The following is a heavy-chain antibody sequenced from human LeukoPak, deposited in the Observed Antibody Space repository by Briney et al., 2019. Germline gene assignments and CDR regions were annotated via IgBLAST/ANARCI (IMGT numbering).Heavy chain of an antibody. Sequence: GGSLRLSCAASGFTFSSYSMNWVRQAPGKGLEWVSSISSSSSYIYYADSVKGRFTISRDNAKNSLYLQMNSLRAEDTAVYYCASSPELTSYYYDSSGYYYDYWGQGTLVTVSS. CDR1: GFTFSSYS. V-gene: IGHV3-21*01. CDR2: ISSSSSYI. D-gene: IGHD3-22*01. CDR3: ASSPELTSYYYDSSGYYYDY. J-gene: IGHJ4*02.